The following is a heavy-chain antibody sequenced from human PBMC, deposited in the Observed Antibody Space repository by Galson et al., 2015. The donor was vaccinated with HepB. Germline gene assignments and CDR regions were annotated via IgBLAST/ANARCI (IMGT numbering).Heavy chain of an antibody. CDR1: GYTFTGYS. CDR2: INPNSGGT. D-gene: IGHD2-2*02. CDR3: ARESSEIVGVPDAIRDVGWFDP. V-gene: IGHV1-2*02. Sequence: SVRVSCTASGYTFTGYSMHWVRQAPGQGLEWMGWINPNSGGTYYAQKFQGRVTMTRDTSISTVYMQMSRLRSDDTAVYYCARESSEIVGVPDAIRDVGWFDPWGQGTLVTVSS. J-gene: IGHJ5*02.